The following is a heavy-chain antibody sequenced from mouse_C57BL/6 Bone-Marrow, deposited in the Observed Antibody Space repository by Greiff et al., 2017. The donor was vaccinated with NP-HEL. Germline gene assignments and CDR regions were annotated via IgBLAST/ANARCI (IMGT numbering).Heavy chain of an antibody. Sequence: QVQLQQPGAELVKPGASVKLSCKASGYTFTSYWMHWVKQRPGQGLEWIGMIHPNSGSTNYNEKFKGKATLTADKSSSTAYMQLSSLTSEDSAVYFCADYDVGFAYWGQGTLVTVSA. CDR2: IHPNSGST. V-gene: IGHV1-64*01. D-gene: IGHD2-4*01. CDR1: GYTFTSYW. CDR3: ADYDVGFAY. J-gene: IGHJ3*01.